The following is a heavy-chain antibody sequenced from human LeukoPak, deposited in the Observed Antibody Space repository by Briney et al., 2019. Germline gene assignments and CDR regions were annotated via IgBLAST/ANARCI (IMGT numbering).Heavy chain of an antibody. Sequence: PGGSLRLSCAASGFTFSSYAMHWVRQAPGQRLEWMGWINAGNGNTKYSQKFQGRVTITRDTSASTAYMELSSLRSEDTAVYYCARGIAAADLNWFDPWGQGTLVTVSS. CDR2: INAGNGNT. V-gene: IGHV1-3*01. CDR3: ARGIAAADLNWFDP. D-gene: IGHD6-13*01. CDR1: GFTFSSYA. J-gene: IGHJ5*02.